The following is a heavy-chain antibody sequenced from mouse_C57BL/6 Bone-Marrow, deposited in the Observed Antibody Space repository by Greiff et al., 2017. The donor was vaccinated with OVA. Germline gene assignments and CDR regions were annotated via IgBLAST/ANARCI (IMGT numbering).Heavy chain of an antibody. D-gene: IGHD1-1*01. CDR2: IDPSDSYT. CDR1: GYTFTSYW. J-gene: IGHJ2*01. Sequence: QVQLQQSGAELVRPGTSVKLSCKASGYTFTSYWMHWVKQRPGQGLEWIGVIDPSDSYTNYNQKFKGKATLTVDTSSSTAYMQLSSLTSEDSAVYYCARSLLRYHYFDYWGQGTTLTVSS. V-gene: IGHV1-59*01. CDR3: ARSLLRYHYFDY.